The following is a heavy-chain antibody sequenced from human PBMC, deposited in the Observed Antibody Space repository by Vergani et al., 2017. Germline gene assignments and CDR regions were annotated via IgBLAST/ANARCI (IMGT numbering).Heavy chain of an antibody. CDR1: GYSFTSYW. CDR2: IYPGDSDT. J-gene: IGHJ5*02. CDR3: ARGLYCSGGSCYRTVGWFDP. Sequence: EVQLVQSGAEVKKPGESLKISCKGSGYSFTSYWIGWVRQMPGKGLEWMGIIYPGDSDTRYSPSFQGQVTISADKSISTAYLQWSSLKASDTSMYYCARGLYCSGGSCYRTVGWFDPWGQGTLVTVSS. D-gene: IGHD2-15*01. V-gene: IGHV5-51*03.